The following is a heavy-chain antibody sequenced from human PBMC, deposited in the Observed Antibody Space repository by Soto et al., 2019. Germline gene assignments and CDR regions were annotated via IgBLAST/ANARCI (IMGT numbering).Heavy chain of an antibody. D-gene: IGHD6-13*01. V-gene: IGHV1-69*01. CDR3: ARDSGAKLSSS. Sequence: QVQLVQSGAEVKKPGSSVKVSCKASGGTFSSYRINWVRQAPGQGLEWVGGIVSLYRTADYAQKFQGRVTITADESARTAYMELRSLKSQDTAVYYCARDSGAKLSSSWGQGTLVTVSS. CDR1: GGTFSSYR. J-gene: IGHJ4*02. CDR2: IVSLYRTA.